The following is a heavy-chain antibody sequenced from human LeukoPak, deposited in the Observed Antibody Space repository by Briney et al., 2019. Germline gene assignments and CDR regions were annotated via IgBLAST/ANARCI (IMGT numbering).Heavy chain of an antibody. V-gene: IGHV3-11*04. J-gene: IGHJ6*02. CDR3: ARDRYYGSGSYYPNYYYYYGMDV. D-gene: IGHD3-10*01. CDR2: ISSSGSTI. Sequence: GGSLRLSCAASGFTFSDYYMSWIRQAPGKGLEWVSYISSSGSTIYYADSVKGRFTISRDNAKNTLYLQMNSLRAEDTAVYYCARDRYYGSGSYYPNYYYYYGMDVWGQGTTVTVSS. CDR1: GFTFSDYY.